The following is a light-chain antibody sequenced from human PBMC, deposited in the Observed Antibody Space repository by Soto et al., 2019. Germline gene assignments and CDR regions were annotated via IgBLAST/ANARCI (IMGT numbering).Light chain of an antibody. V-gene: IGKV3-20*01. CDR3: QQYGSSGT. CDR1: QTVATN. Sequence: EVVMTQSPATLSVSPGERATLSCRASQTVATNLAGYQQKPGRAARVLISGAATRASGISDRFRGSGSGTDFTLTISRLEPDDFAVYYCQQYGSSGTFGQGTKVDIK. CDR2: GAA. J-gene: IGKJ1*01.